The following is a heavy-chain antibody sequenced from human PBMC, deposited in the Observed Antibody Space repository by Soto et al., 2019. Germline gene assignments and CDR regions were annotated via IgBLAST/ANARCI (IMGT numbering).Heavy chain of an antibody. Sequence: ASVKVSCKASGYTFTSYGISWVRQAPGQGLEWMGWINPYNGNTNYAQKLQGRVTMTTDTSTSTAYMELRSLRSDDTAVYYCARDQYCSGGSCVVYYGMDVWGQGTTVTVSS. V-gene: IGHV1-18*01. CDR3: ARDQYCSGGSCVVYYGMDV. CDR2: INPYNGNT. CDR1: GYTFTSYG. J-gene: IGHJ6*02. D-gene: IGHD2-15*01.